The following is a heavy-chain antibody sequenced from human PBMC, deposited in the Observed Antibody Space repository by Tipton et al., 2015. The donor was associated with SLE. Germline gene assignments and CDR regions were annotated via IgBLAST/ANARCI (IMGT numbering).Heavy chain of an antibody. V-gene: IGHV4-39*07. CDR2: LHYSGST. Sequence: TLSLTCSVHDFSIGSSNYYWGWIRQPPGKGLEWIGSLHYSGSTYYNPSLKSRASISVDVSKNQFSLKVTSVTAADTAVYYCARHQPDDAFDIWGQGTMVTVSS. CDR3: ARHQPDDAFDI. J-gene: IGHJ3*02. CDR1: DFSIGSSNYY.